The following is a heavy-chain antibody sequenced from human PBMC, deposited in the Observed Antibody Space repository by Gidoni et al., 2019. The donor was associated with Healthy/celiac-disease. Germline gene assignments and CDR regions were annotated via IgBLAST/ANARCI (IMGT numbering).Heavy chain of an antibody. CDR1: GYRFTSYW. V-gene: IGHV5-51*01. CDR3: ARLGYYDSSGYRGYYYYYGMDV. Sequence: EVQLVLSGAVVKKPGESLKISCKGSGYRFTSYWIGWVRQLPGKGLEWMGIIYPGDSDTRYSPSFQGQVTISADKSISTAYLQWSSLKASDTAMYYWARLGYYDSSGYRGYYYYYGMDVWGQGTTVTVSS. CDR2: IYPGDSDT. J-gene: IGHJ6*02. D-gene: IGHD3-22*01.